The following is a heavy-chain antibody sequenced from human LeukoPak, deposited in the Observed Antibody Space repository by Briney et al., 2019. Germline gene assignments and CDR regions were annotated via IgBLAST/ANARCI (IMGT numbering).Heavy chain of an antibody. Sequence: PSETLSLTCTVSGGSISSSSYYWGWIRQPPGKGLEWIGSIYYSGSTHYNPSLKSRVTISVDTSKNQFSLKLSSVTAADTAVYYCVRAAPYDFWSGFYIDYWGQGTLVTVSS. CDR3: VRAAPYDFWSGFYIDY. CDR2: IYYSGST. V-gene: IGHV4-39*07. J-gene: IGHJ4*02. CDR1: GGSISSSSYY. D-gene: IGHD3-3*01.